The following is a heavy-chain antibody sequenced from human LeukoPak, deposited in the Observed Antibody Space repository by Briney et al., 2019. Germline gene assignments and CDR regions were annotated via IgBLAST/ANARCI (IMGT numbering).Heavy chain of an antibody. CDR1: GYSFSNYG. D-gene: IGHD1-26*01. J-gene: IGHJ4*02. Sequence: ASVKVSCKASGYSFSNYGFSWVRQAPGQGLEWMGWISAYNGNTKSAQKLQGRVSRATDTSTSTAYMELRNLTSDDTAVYYCAKEGAVGASRFDYWGQGTLVTVSS. V-gene: IGHV1-18*01. CDR2: ISAYNGNT. CDR3: AKEGAVGASRFDY.